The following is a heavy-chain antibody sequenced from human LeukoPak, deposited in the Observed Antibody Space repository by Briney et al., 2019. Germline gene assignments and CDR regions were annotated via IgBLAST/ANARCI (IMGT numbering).Heavy chain of an antibody. CDR2: ISGSGDTT. Sequence: GGSLRLSCALSGFTFSSFAMSWVRQAPGQGLEWVSVISGSGDTTYYTDSVKGRFTISRDKPKNTLYLQMNSLRAQDTAVYYCAKRFSLLARPSVDSWGQGSLVIVSS. V-gene: IGHV3-23*01. CDR1: GFTFSSFA. J-gene: IGHJ4*02. CDR3: AKRFSLLARPSVDS. D-gene: IGHD6-6*01.